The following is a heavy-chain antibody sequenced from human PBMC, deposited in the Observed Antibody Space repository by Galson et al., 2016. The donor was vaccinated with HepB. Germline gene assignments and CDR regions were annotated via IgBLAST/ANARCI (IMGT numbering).Heavy chain of an antibody. J-gene: IGHJ2*01. CDR3: ARGREGMEWLLLSLDL. CDR2: ISSSSSYI. Sequence: SLRLSCAASGFTSSTYSMNWVRQAPGRGLEWVSSISSSSSYIHHSDAVKGRFTVSRDNAKNSLYLQMDSLRAEDTAVYYCARGREGMEWLLLSLDLWGRGTLVIVSA. D-gene: IGHD3-3*01. CDR1: GFTSSTYS. V-gene: IGHV3-21*01.